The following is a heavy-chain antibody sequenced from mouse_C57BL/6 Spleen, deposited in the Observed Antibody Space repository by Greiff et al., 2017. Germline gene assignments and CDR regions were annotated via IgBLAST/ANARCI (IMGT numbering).Heavy chain of an antibody. J-gene: IGHJ2*01. CDR3: ASGTMAFDY. CDR2: INPGSGGT. D-gene: IGHD1-1*02. CDR1: GYAFTNYL. V-gene: IGHV1-54*01. Sequence: QVQLKQSGAELVRPGTSVKVSCKASGYAFTNYLIEWVKQRPGQGLEWIGVINPGSGGTNYNEKFKGKATLTADKSSSTAYMQLSSLTSEDSAVYYCASGTMAFDYWGQGTTLTVSS.